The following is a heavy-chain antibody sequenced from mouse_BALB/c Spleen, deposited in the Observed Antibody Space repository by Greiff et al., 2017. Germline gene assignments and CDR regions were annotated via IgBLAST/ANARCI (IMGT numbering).Heavy chain of an antibody. CDR3: ASQGAWFAY. CDR2: ISSGGGST. CDR1: GFAFSSYD. V-gene: IGHV5-12-1*01. Sequence: EVNVVESGGGLVKPGGSLKLSCAASGFAFSSYDMSWVRQTPEKRLEWVAYISSGGGSTYYPDTVKGRFTISRDNAKNTLYLQMSSLKSEDTAMYYCASQGAWFAYWGQGTLVTVSA. J-gene: IGHJ3*01.